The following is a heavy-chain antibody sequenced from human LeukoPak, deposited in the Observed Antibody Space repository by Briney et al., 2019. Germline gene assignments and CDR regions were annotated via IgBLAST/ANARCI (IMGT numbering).Heavy chain of an antibody. CDR2: IYYSGST. CDR3: AREKYDSSGHVHYFDY. CDR1: GGSISSGGYY. D-gene: IGHD3-22*01. V-gene: IGHV4-31*03. Sequence: SETLSLTCTVSGGSISSGGYYWSWIRQHPGKGLEWIGYIYYSGSTYYDPSLKSRVTISVDTSKNQFSLKLSSVTAADTAVYYCAREKYDSSGHVHYFDYWGQGTLVTVSS. J-gene: IGHJ4*02.